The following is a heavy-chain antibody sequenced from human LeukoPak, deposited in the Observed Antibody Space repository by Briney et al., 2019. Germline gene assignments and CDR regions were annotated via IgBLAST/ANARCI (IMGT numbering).Heavy chain of an antibody. D-gene: IGHD1-26*01. V-gene: IGHV1-2*02. CDR1: GYTFTGYY. CDR3: ARVGDQGGTLFDY. CDR2: INPNSGGT. J-gene: IGHJ4*02. Sequence: ASVKVSCKASGYTFTGYYMHWVRQALGQGLGWMGWINPNSGGTNYAQKFQGRVTMTRDTSISTAYMELSRLRSDYTAVYYCARVGDQGGTLFDYWGQGTLVTVSS.